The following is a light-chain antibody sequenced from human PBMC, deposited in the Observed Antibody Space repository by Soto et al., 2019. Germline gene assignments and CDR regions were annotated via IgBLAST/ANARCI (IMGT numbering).Light chain of an antibody. Sequence: EIVLTQSPGTLSLSPGDRATLSCRASQSVSSNFLAWYQQKPGQAPRLLIYGASIRATVIQDRFSGSGAGTHFTLTIRRLEREDFAMYFCHQYGSSPRTFGQGTKVEIK. CDR3: HQYGSSPRT. V-gene: IGKV3-20*01. CDR1: QSVSSNF. CDR2: GAS. J-gene: IGKJ1*01.